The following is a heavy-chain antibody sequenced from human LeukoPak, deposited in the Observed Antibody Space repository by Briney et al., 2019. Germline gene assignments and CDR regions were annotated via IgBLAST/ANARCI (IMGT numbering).Heavy chain of an antibody. CDR1: GFTFSSYW. D-gene: IGHD3-3*01. CDR3: ADGEGRPLNY. CDR2: IKEDGSEK. Sequence: PGGSLRLSCAASGFTFSSYWMSWVRQAPGEGLEWVANIKEDGSEKYYVDSVKGRFAISRDNAKNSLYLQMNSLRAEDTAVYYCADGEGRPLNYWGRGILVTVSS. V-gene: IGHV3-7*01. J-gene: IGHJ4*02.